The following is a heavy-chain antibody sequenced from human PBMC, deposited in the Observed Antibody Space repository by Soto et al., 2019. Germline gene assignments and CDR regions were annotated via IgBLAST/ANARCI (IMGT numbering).Heavy chain of an antibody. J-gene: IGHJ5*02. Sequence: SETLSLTCAVYGGSFSGYYWSWIRQPPGKGLEWIGEINHSGSTNYNPSLKSRVTISVDTSKNQFSLKLTSVTAAETAVYYCVRTARQGAVAPHWFDRWGQGTQVTVSS. CDR1: GGSFSGYY. D-gene: IGHD2-21*02. CDR3: VRTARQGAVAPHWFDR. CDR2: INHSGST. V-gene: IGHV4-34*01.